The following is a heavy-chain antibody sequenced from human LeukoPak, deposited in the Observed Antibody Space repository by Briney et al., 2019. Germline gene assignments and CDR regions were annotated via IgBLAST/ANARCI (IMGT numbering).Heavy chain of an antibody. V-gene: IGHV4-59*01. CDR3: ARLYYYDSSGYLDY. Sequence: PSETLSLTCTVSGGSISTYSWTWIRQPPGKGLEWIGTIYPSGNCNYNSSLKSRVTISVDTSKRQFSLKLSSVTAADTAVYYCARLYYYDSSGYLDYWGQGTLVTVSS. CDR1: GGSISTYS. CDR2: IYPSGNC. J-gene: IGHJ4*02. D-gene: IGHD3-22*01.